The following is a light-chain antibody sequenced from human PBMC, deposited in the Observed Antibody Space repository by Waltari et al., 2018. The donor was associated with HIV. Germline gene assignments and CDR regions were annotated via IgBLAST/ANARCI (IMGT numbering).Light chain of an antibody. Sequence: SYELTQPPSVSVPPGQAASITCSGDKLGDKYACWYQQKPGQSPVLGIYDDTKRPSGTPARFSGPNSGTTATLTISGTQAMDGADYYCQAWDSTTALVFGGGTRLTVL. CDR3: QAWDSTTALV. CDR1: KLGDKY. CDR2: DDT. V-gene: IGLV3-1*01. J-gene: IGLJ2*01.